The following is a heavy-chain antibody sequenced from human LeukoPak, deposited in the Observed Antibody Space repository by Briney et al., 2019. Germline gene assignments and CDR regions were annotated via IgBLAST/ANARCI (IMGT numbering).Heavy chain of an antibody. D-gene: IGHD3-10*02. J-gene: IGHJ6*04. Sequence: GGSLRLSCAASGFTFSSYEMNWVRQAPGKGLEWVSYIISSGSTIYYADSVKGRFTISRDNAKNSLYLQMNSLRAEDTAVYYCAELGITMIGGVWGKGTTVTISP. CDR3: AELGITMIGGV. CDR2: IISSGSTI. V-gene: IGHV3-48*03. CDR1: GFTFSSYE.